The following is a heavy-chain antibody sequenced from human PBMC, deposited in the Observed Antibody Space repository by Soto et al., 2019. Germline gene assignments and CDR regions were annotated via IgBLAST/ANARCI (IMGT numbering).Heavy chain of an antibody. D-gene: IGHD3-22*01. CDR2: ISGSGGST. J-gene: IGHJ3*02. V-gene: IGHV3-23*01. CDR1: GFTFSSYA. Sequence: GGSLRLSCAASGFTFSSYAMSWVRQAPGKGLEWVSAISGSGGSTYYADSVKGRFTISRDNSKNTLYLQMDSLRAEDTAVYYCARDYYDSSGFGAFDIWGQGTMVTVSS. CDR3: ARDYYDSSGFGAFDI.